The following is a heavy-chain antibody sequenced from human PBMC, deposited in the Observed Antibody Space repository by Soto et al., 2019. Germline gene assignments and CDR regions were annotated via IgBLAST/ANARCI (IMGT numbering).Heavy chain of an antibody. J-gene: IGHJ4*02. V-gene: IGHV2-5*01. D-gene: IGHD3-3*01. CDR3: AHLYDFRSGHLDYFDY. CDR2: IYGNDDK. Sequence: QITLKESGPALEKPTQTLTLTCTFSGFSLNTYAVGVGWIRQPPGKALEWLALIYGNDDKRYSPSLRSRLTITKDTSKNQVVLTMTNMDPVDTGTYYCAHLYDFRSGHLDYFDYWGQGTLVTVSS. CDR1: GFSLNTYAVG.